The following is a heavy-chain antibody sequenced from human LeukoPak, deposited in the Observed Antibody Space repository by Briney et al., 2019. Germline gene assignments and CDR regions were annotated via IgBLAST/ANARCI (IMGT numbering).Heavy chain of an antibody. J-gene: IGHJ6*03. Sequence: SETLSLTCTVSSYSISRDYYWGWIRQSPGKGLEWIGNIHHGGSTSYNPSLKSRATISVDTSKNQFSLKLTSVTAADTAVYYCTRAASSGPLFTYHMDVWGKGTTVTVSS. D-gene: IGHD3-22*01. CDR3: TRAASSGPLFTYHMDV. CDR1: SYSISRDYY. V-gene: IGHV4-38-2*02. CDR2: IHHGGST.